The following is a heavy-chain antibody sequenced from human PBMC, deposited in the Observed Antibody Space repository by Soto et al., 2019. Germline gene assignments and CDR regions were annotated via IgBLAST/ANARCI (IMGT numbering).Heavy chain of an antibody. Sequence: QVQLVESGGGVVQPGRSLRLSCAASGFTFSSYGMHWVRQAPGKGLEWVAVIWYDGSNKYYADSVKGRFTISRDNSNNRLYLRMNSLRAEGTAVYYCARGVGYRGYGQFDYWGQGTLVTVSS. D-gene: IGHD5-12*01. J-gene: IGHJ4*02. CDR1: GFTFSSYG. CDR2: IWYDGSNK. V-gene: IGHV3-33*01. CDR3: ARGVGYRGYGQFDY.